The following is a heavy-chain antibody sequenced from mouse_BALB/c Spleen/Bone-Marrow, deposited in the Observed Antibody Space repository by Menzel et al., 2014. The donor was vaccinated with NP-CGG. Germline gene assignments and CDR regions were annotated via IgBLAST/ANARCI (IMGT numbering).Heavy chain of an antibody. CDR1: GFNIEDTY. D-gene: IGHD1-2*01. J-gene: IGHJ4*01. CDR2: TDPANGNT. CDR3: AEITTAAYYVMDY. V-gene: IGHV14-3*02. Sequence: EVNVVESGAELVKPGASVKLSCTASGFNIEDTYMHWVKQRPEQGLEWIGRTDPANGNTKYDPKFQGKATITADTSSNTAYLQLSSLTSEDTAVYYCAEITTAAYYVMDYWGQGTSVTVSS.